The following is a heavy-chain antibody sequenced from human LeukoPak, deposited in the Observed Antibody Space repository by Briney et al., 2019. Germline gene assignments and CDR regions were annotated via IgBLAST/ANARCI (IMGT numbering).Heavy chain of an antibody. D-gene: IGHD6-19*01. CDR2: ISGSGGII. V-gene: IGHV3-23*01. CDR1: GFAFGSYA. CDR3: AKTTAGHSSGRYPGWPVDY. J-gene: IGHJ4*02. Sequence: SGGSLRLSCAASGFAFGSYAMAWVRQAPGKGLEWVSHISGSGGIIYHTDSVKGRFTISRDNSKNTLYLQMDSLRAEDTAVYYCAKTTAGHSSGRYPGWPVDYWGQGTLVTVST.